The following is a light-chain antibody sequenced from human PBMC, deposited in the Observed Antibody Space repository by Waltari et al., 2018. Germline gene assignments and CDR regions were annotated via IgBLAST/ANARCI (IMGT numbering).Light chain of an antibody. V-gene: IGLV6-57*04. J-gene: IGLJ3*02. Sequence: FMLTQPHSVSESPGKTVTISCTRNSGSIGRNYVHWYHQRPGGAPTIVIFEDDQRPFGFPDRFSGSIDSASNSASLTLSGLEIEDEGDYYCQSYDGGIWVFGGGTRLTVL. CDR2: EDD. CDR3: QSYDGGIWV. CDR1: SGSIGRNY.